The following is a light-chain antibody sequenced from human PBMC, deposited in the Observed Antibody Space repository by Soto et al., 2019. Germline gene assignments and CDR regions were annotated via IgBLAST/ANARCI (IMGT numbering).Light chain of an antibody. CDR2: GAA. CDR1: QSISSN. Sequence: EIVMTQSPATLSVSPGERATLSCRASQSISSNLAWYQQKPGQAPRLLIYGAATRATGIPARFSGSGSGTEFTLTISRLQSEDFAVYYCQQYNNWPPLTLGGGTRVESK. V-gene: IGKV3-15*01. J-gene: IGKJ4*01. CDR3: QQYNNWPPLT.